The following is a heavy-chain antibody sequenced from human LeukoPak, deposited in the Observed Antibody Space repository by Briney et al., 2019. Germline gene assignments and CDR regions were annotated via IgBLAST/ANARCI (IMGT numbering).Heavy chain of an antibody. CDR2: IIPIFGTA. D-gene: IGHD5-12*01. CDR3: ARSDIVATAFDY. Sequence: GASVKVSCKASGGTFSSYAISWVRQAPGQGLEWMGRIIPIFGTANYAQKFQGRVTITTDESTSTAYMELSSLRSEDTAVYYCARSDIVATAFDYWGQGTLVTVSS. J-gene: IGHJ4*02. V-gene: IGHV1-69*05. CDR1: GGTFSSYA.